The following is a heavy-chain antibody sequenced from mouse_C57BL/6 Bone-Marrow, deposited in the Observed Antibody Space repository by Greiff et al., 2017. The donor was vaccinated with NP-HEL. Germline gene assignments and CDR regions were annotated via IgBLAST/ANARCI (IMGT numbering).Heavy chain of an antibody. J-gene: IGHJ3*01. CDR1: GYTFTDYY. Sequence: EVQLQQSGPELVKPGASVKISCKASGYTFTDYYMNWVKQSHGKSLEWIGDINPNNGGTSYNQKFKGKATLTVDKSSSTAYMELRSLTSEDSAIYYCASSELLPWFAYWGQGTLVTVSA. CDR3: ASSELLPWFAY. D-gene: IGHD2-10*01. V-gene: IGHV1-26*01. CDR2: INPNNGGT.